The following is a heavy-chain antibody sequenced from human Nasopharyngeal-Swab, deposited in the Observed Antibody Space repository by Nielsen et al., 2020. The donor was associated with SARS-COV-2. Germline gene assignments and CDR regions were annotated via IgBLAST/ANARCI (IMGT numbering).Heavy chain of an antibody. CDR1: GFTFSSYA. CDR3: ARGQESYSSSWLNWYFDL. Sequence: GESLKISCAASGFTFSSYAMSWVRQAPGKGLEWVSVIYSGGSTYYADSVKGRFTISRHNSKNTLYLQMNSLRAEDTAVYYCARGQESYSSSWLNWYFDLWGRGTLVTVSS. CDR2: IYSGGST. D-gene: IGHD6-13*01. V-gene: IGHV3-53*04. J-gene: IGHJ2*01.